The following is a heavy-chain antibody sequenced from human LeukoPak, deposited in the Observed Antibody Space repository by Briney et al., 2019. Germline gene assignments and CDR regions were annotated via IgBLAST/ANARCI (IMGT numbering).Heavy chain of an antibody. D-gene: IGHD3-22*01. CDR3: ARDQRGSSGYYY. J-gene: IGHJ4*02. V-gene: IGHV1-18*01. CDR2: ISAYDGNT. Sequence: ASVKVSCKTSGYTFISYGFSWVRQAPGQGPEWMGWISAYDGNTNSAQKFQGRVIMTTDTSASTAYMEVRSLRPDDTAVYYCARDQRGSSGYYYWGQGTLVTVSS. CDR1: GYTFISYG.